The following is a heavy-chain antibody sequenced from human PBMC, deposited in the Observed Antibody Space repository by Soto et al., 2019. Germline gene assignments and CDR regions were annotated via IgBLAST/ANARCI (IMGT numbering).Heavy chain of an antibody. CDR2: ISYDGSNK. CDR1: GFTFSSYA. Sequence: GGSLRLSCAASGFTFSSYAMHWVRQAPGKGLEWVAVISYDGSNKYYADSVKGRFTISRDNSKNTLYLQMNSLRAEDTAVYYGARGEEDTAMATDYWGQGTLVTVSS. V-gene: IGHV3-30-3*01. CDR3: ARGEEDTAMATDY. J-gene: IGHJ4*02. D-gene: IGHD5-18*01.